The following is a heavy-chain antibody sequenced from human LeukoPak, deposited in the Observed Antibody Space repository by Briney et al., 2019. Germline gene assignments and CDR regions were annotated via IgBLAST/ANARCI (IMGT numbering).Heavy chain of an antibody. J-gene: IGHJ3*02. CDR1: GHTFTSYA. D-gene: IGHD3-22*01. CDR3: ARDRGGRSYDSSGYQSAFDI. CDR2: IIPILGIA. Sequence: SVKVSCKASGHTFTSYAMHWVRQAPGQGLEWMGRIIPILGIANYAQKFQGRVTITADKSTSTAYMELSSLRSEDTAVYYCARDRGGRSYDSSGYQSAFDIWGQGTMVTVSS. V-gene: IGHV1-69*04.